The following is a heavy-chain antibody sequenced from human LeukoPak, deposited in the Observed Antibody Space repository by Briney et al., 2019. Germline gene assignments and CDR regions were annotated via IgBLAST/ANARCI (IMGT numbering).Heavy chain of an antibody. CDR3: AKSPSLQAFDV. V-gene: IGHV4-61*02. CDR1: GGSISSGSYY. J-gene: IGHJ3*01. Sequence: SETLSLTCTVSGGSISSGSYYWSWIRQPAGKGLEWIGRIYTSGSTNYNPSLKSRVTISVDTSKNQFSLKLSSVTAADTALYYCAKSPSLQAFDVWGQGTMVSVSS. CDR2: IYTSGST.